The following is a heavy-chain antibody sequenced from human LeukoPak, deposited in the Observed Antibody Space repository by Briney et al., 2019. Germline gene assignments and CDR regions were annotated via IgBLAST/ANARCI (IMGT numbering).Heavy chain of an antibody. D-gene: IGHD3-22*01. V-gene: IGHV1-18*04. CDR1: GYTFTSHG. CDR3: ARDRHKYNYDGSGYPPY. J-gene: IGHJ4*02. Sequence: GASVKVSCKASGYTFTSHGITWVRQAPGQGLEWMGWISTYNVNTNYAQKLQGRVTMTTDTSTSTAYMELRSLRSDDTAVYYCARDRHKYNYDGSGYPPYWGQGTLVTVSS. CDR2: ISTYNVNT.